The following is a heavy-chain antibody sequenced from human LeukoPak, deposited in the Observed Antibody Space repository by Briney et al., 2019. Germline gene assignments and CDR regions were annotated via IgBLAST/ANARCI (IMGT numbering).Heavy chain of an antibody. D-gene: IGHD3-9*01. J-gene: IGHJ4*02. CDR3: VKAGNYDILTGYYNVPPFDY. V-gene: IGHV3-64D*06. Sequence: PGGSLRLSCSASGFTFSSYAMHWVRQAPGKGLEYVSAISSNGGSTYYGDSVKGRFAISRDNSKNTLYLKMSSLRAEDTAVYYCVKAGNYDILTGYYNVPPFDYWGQGTLVTVSS. CDR2: ISSNGGST. CDR1: GFTFSSYA.